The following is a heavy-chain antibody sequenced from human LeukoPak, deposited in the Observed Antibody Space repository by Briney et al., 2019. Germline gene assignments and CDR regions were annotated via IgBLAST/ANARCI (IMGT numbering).Heavy chain of an antibody. D-gene: IGHD4-17*01. CDR3: ARETGSAVGSTDFDY. V-gene: IGHV3-30-3*01. J-gene: IGHJ4*02. Sequence: GRSLRLSCAASGFTFSSYAIHWVRQAPGKGLEWVAVISYDGSNKYYADSVKGRFTISRDNFKNTLYLQMNSLRAEDTAVYYCARETGSAVGSTDFDYWGQGTLVTVSS. CDR1: GFTFSSYA. CDR2: ISYDGSNK.